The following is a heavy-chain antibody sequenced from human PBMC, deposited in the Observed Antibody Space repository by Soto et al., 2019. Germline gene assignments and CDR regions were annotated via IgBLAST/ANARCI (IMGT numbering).Heavy chain of an antibody. CDR2: IIPMFGTT. D-gene: IGHD6-13*01. V-gene: IGHV1-69*01. CDR1: GGTFSRHA. J-gene: IGHJ5*02. Sequence: QVQLVQSGSEVKMPGSSVKVSCKTSGGTFSRHAINWVRQAPGQGLEWMGGIIPMFGTTNYAQKFKGRVTISADESTRTAYMELSSLRSEEAAVYYCARAAIHGSSCYFWFDPWGQGTLGTVAS. CDR3: ARAAIHGSSCYFWFDP.